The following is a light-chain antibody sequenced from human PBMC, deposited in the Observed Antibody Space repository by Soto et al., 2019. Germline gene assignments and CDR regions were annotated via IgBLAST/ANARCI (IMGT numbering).Light chain of an antibody. CDR2: GNS. CDR3: QSYYSSLSGYV. Sequence: QSVLTQPPSVSGAPGQRVTISCTGSSSNIGAGYDVHWYQQLPGTAPKLLIYGNSNRPSGVPDRFSGSKSGTSASLAITGLQAEDEADYYCQSYYSSLSGYVFGTGTKRTVL. CDR1: SSNIGAGYD. J-gene: IGLJ1*01. V-gene: IGLV1-40*01.